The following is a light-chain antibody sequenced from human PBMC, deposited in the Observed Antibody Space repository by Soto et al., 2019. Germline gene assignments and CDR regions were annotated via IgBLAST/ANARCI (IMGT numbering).Light chain of an antibody. V-gene: IGKV3-20*01. CDR1: QSVRSSY. CDR2: GAS. Sequence: EIVLTQSPGTLSLSPGERATLSCRASQSVRSSYLAWYQQKPGQAPRLLIYGASSRATGIPDRFSGSGSGTDFTLTISRLEPEDFAAYYCQQYGSSPLTFGGGTKVEIK. CDR3: QQYGSSPLT. J-gene: IGKJ4*01.